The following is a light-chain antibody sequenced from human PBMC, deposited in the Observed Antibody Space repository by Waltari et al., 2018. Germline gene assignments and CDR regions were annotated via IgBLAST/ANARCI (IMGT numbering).Light chain of an antibody. CDR3: QHRANRPPWT. J-gene: IGKJ1*01. CDR1: RSVNNF. CDR2: YGA. V-gene: IGKV3-11*01. Sequence: EIVMPQSPATLSLSPGERAILSCRASRSVNNFLLWYHQKPGQAPSPVMIYGASRASGIAARFSGSGSGTDFNLTISSLEPDDFAVYYCQHRANRPPWTFGQGTRVEV.